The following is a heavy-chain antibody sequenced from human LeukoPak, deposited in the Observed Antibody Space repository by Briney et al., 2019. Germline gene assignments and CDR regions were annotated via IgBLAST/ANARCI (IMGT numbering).Heavy chain of an antibody. CDR2: INPSGGST. J-gene: IGHJ6*03. CDR1: GYTFTSYY. D-gene: IGHD3-22*01. V-gene: IGHV1-46*03. CDR3: AREGLGHGYYYYMDV. Sequence: ASVKVSCKASGYTFTSYYMHWVRQALGQGLEWMGIINPSGGSTSYAQKFQGRVTMTRDTSTSTVYMELSSLRSEDTAVYYCAREGLGHGYYYYMDVWGKGTTVTVSS.